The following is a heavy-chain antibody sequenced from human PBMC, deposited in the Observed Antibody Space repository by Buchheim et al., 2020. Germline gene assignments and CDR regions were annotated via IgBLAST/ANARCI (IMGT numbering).Heavy chain of an antibody. CDR2: INVGNGNT. V-gene: IGHV1-3*01. Sequence: QGQLEQSGAEVKKPGASVNISCKASDSLGTYVISWVRHAPGQSLEWMGWINVGNGNTRFSQKFQGRLTITWDTSASTAYMELSSLRSEDTALYYCANSRNYYHAMAAWGQGT. J-gene: IGHJ6*02. CDR3: ANSRNYYHAMAA. CDR1: DSLGTYV. D-gene: IGHD3-10*01.